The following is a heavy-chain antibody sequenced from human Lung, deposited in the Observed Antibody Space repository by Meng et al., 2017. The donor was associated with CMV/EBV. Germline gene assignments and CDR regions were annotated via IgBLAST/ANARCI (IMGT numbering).Heavy chain of an antibody. V-gene: IGHV3-21*01. CDR2: ISSSSSYI. CDR3: ARDASYYYYYYGMDV. J-gene: IGHJ6*02. CDR1: GFTFSSYS. Sequence: GGSLRLXCAASGFTFSSYSMNWVRQAPGKGLEWVSSISSSSSYIYYADSVKGRFTISRDNAKNSLYLQMNSLRAEDTAVYYCARDASYYYYYYGMDVWGQGXTVTVSS.